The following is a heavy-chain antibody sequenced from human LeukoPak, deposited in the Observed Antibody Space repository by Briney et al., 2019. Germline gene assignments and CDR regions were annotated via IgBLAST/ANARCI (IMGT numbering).Heavy chain of an antibody. CDR1: GFTFSDSP. Sequence: GGSLRLSCAASGFTFSDSPMHWVRQAPGKGLEWVTFIRSDGSNKYYADSVKGRFTISRDNARNSLYLQMNSLRAEDTAVYYCARDGLAAATLHWCFDLWGRGTLVTVSS. CDR3: ARDGLAAATLHWCFDL. D-gene: IGHD2-15*01. V-gene: IGHV3-30*02. CDR2: IRSDGSNK. J-gene: IGHJ2*01.